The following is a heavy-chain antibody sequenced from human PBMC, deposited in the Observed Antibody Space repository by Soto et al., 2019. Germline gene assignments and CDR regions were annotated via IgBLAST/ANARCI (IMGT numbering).Heavy chain of an antibody. D-gene: IGHD6-6*01. CDR2: INYRWPA. CDR3: ANYFMSRPWFDT. CDR1: GGTINNSTSF. J-gene: IGHJ5*02. Sequence: SETLSLTCSVYGGTINNSTSFWGWLRQSPGKGLEWIATINYRWPAEYIPSLKSRVTISVDRSRNVLSLQMNYVTAPDTAVYYCANYFMSRPWFDTWGQGALVTVSS. V-gene: IGHV4-39*02.